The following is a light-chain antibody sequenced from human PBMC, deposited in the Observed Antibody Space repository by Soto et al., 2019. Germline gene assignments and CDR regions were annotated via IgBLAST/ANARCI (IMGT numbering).Light chain of an antibody. CDR1: NSDVGAYNY. V-gene: IGLV2-14*01. Sequence: QSALTQPASGSGFPGQSLTISCTGSNSDVGAYNYVSWYQQHPGKAPKLMIHEVSDRTSGDSFRFSGSKSGNTASLTISGLQAEDEADYYCSSYSSSSTLVFGPGTKVTVL. J-gene: IGLJ1*01. CDR2: EVS. CDR3: SSYSSSSTLV.